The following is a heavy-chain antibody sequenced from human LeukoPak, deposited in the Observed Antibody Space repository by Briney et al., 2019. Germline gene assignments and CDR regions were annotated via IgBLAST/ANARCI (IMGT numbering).Heavy chain of an antibody. J-gene: IGHJ4*02. Sequence: GGSLRLSCAASGFTFSSYAMSWVRQAPGKGLEWVSVIYSGGSTYYADSVKGRFTISRDNSKNTLYLQMNSLRAEDTAVYYCARTQNDYGDYYVDYWGQGTLVTVSS. CDR3: ARTQNDYGDYYVDY. D-gene: IGHD4-17*01. CDR2: IYSGGST. CDR1: GFTFSSYA. V-gene: IGHV3-66*01.